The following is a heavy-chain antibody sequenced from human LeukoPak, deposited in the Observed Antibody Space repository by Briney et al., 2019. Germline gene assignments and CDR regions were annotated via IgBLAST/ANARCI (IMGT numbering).Heavy chain of an antibody. CDR2: IDPNSGGT. CDR1: GYTFTGYY. V-gene: IGHV1-2*02. D-gene: IGHD7-27*01. CDR3: ASVNWGSSAYFDY. Sequence: ASVKVSCKASGYTFTGYYMHWVRQAPGQGLEWMGWIDPNSGGTNYAQKFQGRVTITTDESTSTAYMELSSLRSEDTAVYYCASVNWGSSAYFDYWGQGTLVTVSS. J-gene: IGHJ4*02.